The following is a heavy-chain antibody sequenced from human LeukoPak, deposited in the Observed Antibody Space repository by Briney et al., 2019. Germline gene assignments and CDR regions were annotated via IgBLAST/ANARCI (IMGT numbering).Heavy chain of an antibody. Sequence: SETLSLTCTVSGGSISSYYWSWIRQPPGKGLEWIGYIYFSGSTNYNPSLKSRVTISVDTSKNQFSLKLTSVTAADTAVYYCARHGAFYDSSGYYPTVYYYGMDVWGQGTTVTVSS. V-gene: IGHV4-59*08. CDR1: GGSISSYY. CDR3: ARHGAFYDSSGYYPTVYYYGMDV. CDR2: IYFSGST. J-gene: IGHJ6*02. D-gene: IGHD3-22*01.